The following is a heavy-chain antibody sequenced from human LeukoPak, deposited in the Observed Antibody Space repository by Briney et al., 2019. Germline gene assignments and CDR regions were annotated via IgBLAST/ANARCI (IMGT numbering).Heavy chain of an antibody. D-gene: IGHD3-22*01. CDR1: GYTFTSYD. V-gene: IGHV1-8*01. CDR3: ARGDYYDSSGYTAYYYYYYMDV. CDR2: MNPNSGNT. Sequence: ASVKVSCKASGYTFTSYDINWVRQATGQGLEWMGWMNPNSGNTGYAQKFQGRVTMTRNTSISTAYMELSSLRSEDTAVYYCARGDYYDSSGYTAYYYYYYMDVWGKGTTVTVSS. J-gene: IGHJ6*03.